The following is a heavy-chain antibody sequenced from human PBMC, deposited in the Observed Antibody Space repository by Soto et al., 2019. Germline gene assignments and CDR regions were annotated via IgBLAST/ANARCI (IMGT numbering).Heavy chain of an antibody. J-gene: IGHJ1*01. CDR3: AREGDYEGYFQH. V-gene: IGHV3-64*01. CDR2: ISSNGGST. Sequence: GGSLRLSCAASGFTFSSYAMHWVRQAPGKGLEYVSAISSNGGSTYYANSVKGRFTISRDNSKNTLYLQMGSLRAEDMAVYYCAREGDYEGYFQHWGQGTLVTVSS. D-gene: IGHD4-17*01. CDR1: GFTFSSYA.